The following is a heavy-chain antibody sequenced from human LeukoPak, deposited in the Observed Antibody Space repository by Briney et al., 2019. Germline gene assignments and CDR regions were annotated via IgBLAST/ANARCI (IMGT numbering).Heavy chain of an antibody. Sequence: ASVKVSCKASGYTFTSYGISWVRQAPGQGLEWMGWISAYNGNTNYAQKLQGRVTMTTDTSTSTAYMELRSLRSDDTAVYYCARGKGHTAMAAVGYYYYYMDVWGKGTTVTVSS. J-gene: IGHJ6*03. V-gene: IGHV1-18*01. CDR2: ISAYNGNT. CDR1: GYTFTSYG. D-gene: IGHD5-18*01. CDR3: ARGKGHTAMAAVGYYYYYMDV.